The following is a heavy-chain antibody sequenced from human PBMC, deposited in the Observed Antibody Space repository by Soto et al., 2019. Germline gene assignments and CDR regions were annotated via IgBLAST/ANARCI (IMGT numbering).Heavy chain of an antibody. CDR3: ARDSSIAVADY. J-gene: IGHJ4*02. D-gene: IGHD6-19*01. Sequence: PGGSLRLSCAASGFTFSSYSMNWVRQAPGKGLEWVSYISSSSSTIYYADSVKGRFTISRDNAKNSLYLQMNSLRAEDTAVYYSARDSSIAVADYWGQGTLVTVSS. CDR2: ISSSSSTI. V-gene: IGHV3-48*01. CDR1: GFTFSSYS.